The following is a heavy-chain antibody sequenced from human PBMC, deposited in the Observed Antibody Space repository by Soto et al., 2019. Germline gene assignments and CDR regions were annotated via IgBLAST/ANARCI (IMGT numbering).Heavy chain of an antibody. CDR3: ARSQGSSTSLEIYYYYYGMDV. Sequence: QVQLVQSGAEVKKPGSSVKVSCKASGGTFSSYAISWVRQAPGQGLEWMGGIIPIPGTANYAKKFQGRVTITADESTSTAYMELSSLRSEDTAVYYCARSQGSSTSLEIYYYYYGMDVWGQGTTVTVSS. V-gene: IGHV1-69*01. CDR1: GGTFSSYA. CDR2: IIPIPGTA. J-gene: IGHJ6*02. D-gene: IGHD2-2*01.